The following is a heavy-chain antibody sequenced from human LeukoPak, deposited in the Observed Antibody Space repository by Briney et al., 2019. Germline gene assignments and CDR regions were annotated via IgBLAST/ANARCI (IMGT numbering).Heavy chain of an antibody. CDR2: IRYDGSNK. CDR3: AKSVNRGGVAEPMDV. J-gene: IGHJ6*02. V-gene: IGHV3-30*02. CDR1: GFTFSSYG. Sequence: GGSLRLSCAASGFTFSSYGMHWVRQAPGKGLEWVAFIRYDGSNKYYADSVKGRFTISRDNSKNTLYLQMNSLRAEDTAVYYCAKSVNRGGVAEPMDVWGQGTTVTVSS. D-gene: IGHD1-14*01.